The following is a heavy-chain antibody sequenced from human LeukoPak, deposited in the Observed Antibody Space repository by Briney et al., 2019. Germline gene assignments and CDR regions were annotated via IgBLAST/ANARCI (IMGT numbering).Heavy chain of an antibody. CDR3: ATASSAITIFGVVIVNNAFDI. CDR1: GYTFTDYY. J-gene: IGHJ3*02. Sequence: ASVKISFKVSGYTFTDYYMHWVQQAPGKGLEWMGLVDPEDGETIYAEKFQGRVTITADTSTDTAYMELSSLRSEDTAVYYCATASSAITIFGVVIVNNAFDIWGQGTMVTVSS. D-gene: IGHD3-3*01. CDR2: VDPEDGET. V-gene: IGHV1-69-2*01.